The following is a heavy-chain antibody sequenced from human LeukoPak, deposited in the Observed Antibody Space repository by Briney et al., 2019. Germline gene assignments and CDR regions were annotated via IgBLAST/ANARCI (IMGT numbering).Heavy chain of an antibody. Sequence: GGSLRLSCAASGFTFSSYSMNWVRQAPGKGLEWLAVISYDGSNKYYADFVKGRFTISRDNSKNTLYLQMNSLRAEDTAVYYCAKSDSSSWYGNFNHWGQGTLVTVSS. CDR2: ISYDGSNK. J-gene: IGHJ4*02. D-gene: IGHD6-13*01. CDR3: AKSDSSSWYGNFNH. V-gene: IGHV3-30*18. CDR1: GFTFSSYS.